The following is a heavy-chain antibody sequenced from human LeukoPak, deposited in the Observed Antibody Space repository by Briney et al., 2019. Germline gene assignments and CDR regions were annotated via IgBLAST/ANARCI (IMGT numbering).Heavy chain of an antibody. D-gene: IGHD1-26*01. V-gene: IGHV4-59*12. Sequence: SETLSLTCTVSGGSLSSYYWSWIRQPPGKGLEWIGYIYYSGSTNYNPSLKSRVTISVDTSKNQFSLKLSSVTAADTAVYYCARDLGAIDYWGQGTLVTVSS. CDR2: IYYSGST. CDR1: GGSLSSYY. J-gene: IGHJ4*02. CDR3: ARDLGAIDY.